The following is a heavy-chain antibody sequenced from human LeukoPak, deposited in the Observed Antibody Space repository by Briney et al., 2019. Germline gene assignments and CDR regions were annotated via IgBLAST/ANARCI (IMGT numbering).Heavy chain of an antibody. CDR2: INHSGST. CDR3: ARAARYYYDSSGYFGY. V-gene: IGHV4-34*01. J-gene: IGHJ4*02. Sequence: SETLSLTCAVYGGSFSGYYWSWIRQPPGKGLEWIGEINHSGSTNYNPSLKSRVTISVDTSKNQFSLKLSSVTAADTAVYHCARAARYYYDSSGYFGYWGQGTLVTVSS. D-gene: IGHD3-22*01. CDR1: GGSFSGYY.